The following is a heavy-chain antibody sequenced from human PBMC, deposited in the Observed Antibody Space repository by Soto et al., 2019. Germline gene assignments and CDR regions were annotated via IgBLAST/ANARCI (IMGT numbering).Heavy chain of an antibody. CDR1: GYTLTGHY. CDR2: INPNSGGT. V-gene: IGHV1-2*04. D-gene: IGHD5-18*01. Sequence: GASVKVSCKASGYTLTGHYMHWVRQAPGQGLEWMGWINPNSGGTNYAQKFQGWVTMTRDTSISTAYMELSRLRSDDTAVYYCARLSNTAMRRAFDIWGQGTMVTVSS. J-gene: IGHJ3*02. CDR3: ARLSNTAMRRAFDI.